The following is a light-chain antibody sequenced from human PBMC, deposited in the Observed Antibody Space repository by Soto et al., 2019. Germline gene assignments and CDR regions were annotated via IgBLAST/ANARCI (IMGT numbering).Light chain of an antibody. CDR2: DSS. Sequence: EMVLTQSPATLSLSPGDRATLSCRASQSVGRYLAWYQQRPGQAPRLLIYDSSNRVTGIPARFSGNGSGRDFTLTISSLEPEDFAEYYCQQYNDWPRTFGQGTKVEIK. CDR3: QQYNDWPRT. CDR1: QSVGRY. J-gene: IGKJ1*01. V-gene: IGKV3-11*02.